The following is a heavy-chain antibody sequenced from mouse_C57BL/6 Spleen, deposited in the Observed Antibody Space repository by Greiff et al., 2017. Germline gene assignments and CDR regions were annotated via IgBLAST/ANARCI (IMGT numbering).Heavy chain of an antibody. CDR1: GYTFTSYW. D-gene: IGHD1-1*01. V-gene: IGHV1-69*01. CDR2: IGPSDSYT. J-gene: IGHJ2*01. Sequence: QVQLQQPGAELVMPGASVKLSCKASGYTFTSYWMHWVKQRPGQGLEWIGEIGPSDSYTNYNQNFKGKSTLSVDKSSSTAYMQLSSLTSEDSAVYYCARVTTVVAIDYWGQGTTLTVSS. CDR3: ARVTTVVAIDY.